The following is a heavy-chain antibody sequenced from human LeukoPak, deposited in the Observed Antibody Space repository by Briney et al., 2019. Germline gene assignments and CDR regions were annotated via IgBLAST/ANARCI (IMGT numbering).Heavy chain of an antibody. V-gene: IGHV3-21*01. CDR1: GFTFSSYS. D-gene: IGHD3-10*01. CDR2: ISSSSSYI. CDR3: ARDQFDYYGSGISDPSFDY. J-gene: IGHJ4*02. Sequence: GGSLRLSCAASGFTFSSYSMNWVRQAPGKGLEWVSSISSSSSYIYYADSVKGRFTISRDNAKNSLYLQMNSLRAEDTAVYYCARDQFDYYGSGISDPSFDYWGQGTLVTVSS.